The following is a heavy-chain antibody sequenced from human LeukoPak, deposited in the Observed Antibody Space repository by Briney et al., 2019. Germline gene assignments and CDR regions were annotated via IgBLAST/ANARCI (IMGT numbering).Heavy chain of an antibody. J-gene: IGHJ6*02. CDR3: AKDQRGSGWPYYYGMDV. Sequence: GGSLRLSCAASGFTFSSYSMNWVRQAPGKGLEWVSSISSSSSYIYYADSVKGRFTISRDNAKNTLYLQMNSLRAEDTAVYYCAKDQRGSGWPYYYGMDVWGQGTTVTVSS. V-gene: IGHV3-21*04. CDR1: GFTFSSYS. D-gene: IGHD6-19*01. CDR2: ISSSSSYI.